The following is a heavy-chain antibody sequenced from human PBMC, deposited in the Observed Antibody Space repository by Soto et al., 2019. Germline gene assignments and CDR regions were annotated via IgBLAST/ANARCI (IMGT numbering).Heavy chain of an antibody. J-gene: IGHJ4*02. CDR1: GFTFSSYS. CDR2: ISSSSSTI. D-gene: IGHD2-21*02. Sequence: PGGSLRLSCAASGFTFSSYSMNWVRKDKGKGLEWVSYISSSSSTIYYADSVKGRFTISRDNAKNSLYLQMNSLRDEDTAVYYCAREYRLAYCGGDCYDNFDYWGQGTLVTVSS. V-gene: IGHV3-48*02. CDR3: AREYRLAYCGGDCYDNFDY.